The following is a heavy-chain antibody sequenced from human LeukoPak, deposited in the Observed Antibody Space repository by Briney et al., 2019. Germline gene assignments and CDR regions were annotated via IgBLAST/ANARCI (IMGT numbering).Heavy chain of an antibody. CDR3: ARVPYGDYVDY. J-gene: IGHJ4*02. Sequence: SETLSLTCTVSGGSISSGGYYWSWIRQHPGKGLEWIGYIYYSGSTNYNPSLKSRVSISVDTSENQFSLNLSSVTAADTAVYYCARVPYGDYVDYWGQGTLVTVSS. V-gene: IGHV4-61*08. CDR2: IYYSGST. D-gene: IGHD4-17*01. CDR1: GGSISSGGYY.